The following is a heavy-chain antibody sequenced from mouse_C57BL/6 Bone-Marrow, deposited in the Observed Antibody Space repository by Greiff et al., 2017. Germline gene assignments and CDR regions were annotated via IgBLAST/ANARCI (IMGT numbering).Heavy chain of an antibody. D-gene: IGHD1-1*01. V-gene: IGHV1-64*01. CDR3: ARVTTRFYYFDY. CDR1: GYTFTSYW. CDR2: IHPNSGST. Sequence: VKLQHPGAELVKPGASVKLSCKASGYTFTSYWMHWVKRRPGQGLEWIGMIHPNSGSTNYNEKFKSKATLTVDKSSSTAYMQLSSLTSEDSAVYYCARVTTRFYYFDYWGQGTTLTVSS. J-gene: IGHJ2*01.